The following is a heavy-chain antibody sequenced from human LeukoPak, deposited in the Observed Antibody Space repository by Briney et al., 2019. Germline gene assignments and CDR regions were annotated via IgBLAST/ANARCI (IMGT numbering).Heavy chain of an antibody. Sequence: ASVKVSCKVSGYTLIELSMHWVRQAPGKGLEWMGGFDPEDGETIYAQKFQGRVTMTEDTSTDTAYMELSSLRSEDTAVYYCATPHWGQWELLGAFDIWGQGTMVTVSS. CDR3: ATPHWGQWELLGAFDI. D-gene: IGHD1-26*01. CDR1: GYTLIELS. V-gene: IGHV1-24*01. CDR2: FDPEDGET. J-gene: IGHJ3*02.